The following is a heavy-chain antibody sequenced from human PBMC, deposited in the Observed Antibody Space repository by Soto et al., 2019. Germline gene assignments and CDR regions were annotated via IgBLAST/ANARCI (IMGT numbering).Heavy chain of an antibody. Sequence: ASVKVSCKASGYTFTSYPTHWVRQAPGQRLEWMGWIVAGNGNTKYSQKFRGRVTFTTDTSISTAYMELSRLRSDDTAVYYCASLWSGYLFDYWGQGTLVTVSS. CDR2: IVAGNGNT. CDR1: GYTFTSYP. J-gene: IGHJ4*02. D-gene: IGHD3-3*01. V-gene: IGHV1-3*01. CDR3: ASLWSGYLFDY.